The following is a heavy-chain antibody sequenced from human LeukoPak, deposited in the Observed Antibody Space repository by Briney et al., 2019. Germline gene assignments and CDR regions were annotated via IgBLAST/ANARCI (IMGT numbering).Heavy chain of an antibody. D-gene: IGHD3-10*01. Sequence: KPGGSLRLSCAASGFTFSSYAMSWVRQAPGKGLEWVSSISSSSSYIYYADSVKGRFTISRDNAKNSLYLQMNSLRAEDTAVYYCARERRDMVRGVTPPPSDYWGQGTLVTVSS. CDR2: ISSSSSYI. CDR1: GFTFSSYA. CDR3: ARERRDMVRGVTPPPSDY. V-gene: IGHV3-21*01. J-gene: IGHJ4*02.